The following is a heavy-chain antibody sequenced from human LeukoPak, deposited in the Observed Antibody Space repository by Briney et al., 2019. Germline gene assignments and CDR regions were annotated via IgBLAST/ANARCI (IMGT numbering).Heavy chain of an antibody. D-gene: IGHD1-26*01. V-gene: IGHV3-7*03. Sequence: GGSLRLSCSGSGFTFGTYWMSWVRQAPGKGLEWVANIKPDGGQKYYVDSVKGRFTISRDNAKNSLYLQMDNLRAEDTAVYYCARERGMGRDSPWSDYWGQGTLVTVSS. CDR1: GFTFGTYW. CDR2: IKPDGGQK. CDR3: ARERGMGRDSPWSDY. J-gene: IGHJ4*02.